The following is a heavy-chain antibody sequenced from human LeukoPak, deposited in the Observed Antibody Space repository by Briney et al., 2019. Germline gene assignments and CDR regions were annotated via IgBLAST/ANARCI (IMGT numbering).Heavy chain of an antibody. J-gene: IGHJ3*02. CDR3: ARQNPLADVFDI. V-gene: IGHV5-51*01. CDR2: IYPGDSDT. Sequence: GESLKISCKGGGYSFTNYWIVWVRQMPGKGLEWMGIIYPGDSDTRYSPSFQGQVTVSADKSIRTAYLQWSSLKASDTAMYFYARQNPLADVFDIWGQGTMITVSS. CDR1: GYSFTNYW.